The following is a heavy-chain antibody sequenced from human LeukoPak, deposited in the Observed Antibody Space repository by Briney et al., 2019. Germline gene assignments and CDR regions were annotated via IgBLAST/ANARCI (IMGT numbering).Heavy chain of an antibody. Sequence: GGPLRLSCAASGFTFSSYWMSWVRQAPGKGLEWVANIKQDGSEKYYVDSVKGRFTISRDNAKNSLYLQMNSLRAEDTAVYYCARDNSNPRDYYYYGMDVWGQGTTVTVSS. CDR1: GFTFSSYW. CDR3: ARDNSNPRDYYYYGMDV. V-gene: IGHV3-7*01. D-gene: IGHD4-11*01. CDR2: IKQDGSEK. J-gene: IGHJ6*02.